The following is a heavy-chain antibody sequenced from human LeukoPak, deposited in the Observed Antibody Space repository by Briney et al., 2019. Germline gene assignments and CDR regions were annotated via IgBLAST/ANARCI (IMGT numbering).Heavy chain of an antibody. CDR2: ISNRGST. CDR3: AKDRSMTGNNDAFDI. J-gene: IGHJ3*02. Sequence: GGSLRLSCAASGFTFSSYAMTWVRQAPGKGLEWVSGISNRGSTYYADSVRGRFTISRDNSKNTLFLQMNTLRAEDTAVYYCAKDRSMTGNNDAFDIWGQGTMVTVSS. CDR1: GFTFSSYA. D-gene: IGHD1-20*01. V-gene: IGHV3-23*01.